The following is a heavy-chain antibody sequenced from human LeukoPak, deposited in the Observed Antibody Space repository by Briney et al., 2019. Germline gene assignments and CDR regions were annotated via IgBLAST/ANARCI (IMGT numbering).Heavy chain of an antibody. CDR3: ARGGGGYSIGHYYVIY. CDR1: GFTFSSYA. J-gene: IGHJ4*02. V-gene: IGHV3-30-3*01. D-gene: IGHD3-22*01. CDR2: ISYDGSNK. Sequence: TGGSLRLSCAASGFTFSSYAMHWVRQAPGKGLEWVAVISYDGSNKYYADSVKGRFTISRDNSKNTLYLQMNSLRAEDTAVYYCARGGGGYSIGHYYVIYWGQGTLVTVSS.